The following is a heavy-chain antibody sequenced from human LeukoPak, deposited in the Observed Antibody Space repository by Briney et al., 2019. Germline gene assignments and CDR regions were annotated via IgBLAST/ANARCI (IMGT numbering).Heavy chain of an antibody. CDR2: IYPGDSNT. CDR3: ARFAYGSDYFPRHY. Sequence: GESLKISCKGSGYTFPNYWSGWVRQMPGKGLEWMGIIYPGDSNTRYSPSFQGQVTISADKSISTAYLQWSSLKASDTAMYYCARFAYGSDYFPRHYWGQGTLVTVSS. J-gene: IGHJ4*02. V-gene: IGHV5-51*01. D-gene: IGHD3-22*01. CDR1: GYTFPNYW.